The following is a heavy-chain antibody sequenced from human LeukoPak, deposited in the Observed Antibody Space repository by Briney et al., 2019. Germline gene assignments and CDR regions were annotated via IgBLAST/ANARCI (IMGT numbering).Heavy chain of an antibody. CDR2: IIPIFGTA. J-gene: IGHJ4*02. D-gene: IGHD3-22*01. V-gene: IGHV1-69*13. CDR1: GGTFSSYA. CDR3: ARVHQSGYYRTDFDY. Sequence: ASVKVSCKASGGTFSSYAISWVRQAPGQGLEWMGGIIPIFGTANYAQKFQGRVTITADESTSTAYMELSSLRSEDTAVYYCARVHQSGYYRTDFDYWGQGTLVTVSS.